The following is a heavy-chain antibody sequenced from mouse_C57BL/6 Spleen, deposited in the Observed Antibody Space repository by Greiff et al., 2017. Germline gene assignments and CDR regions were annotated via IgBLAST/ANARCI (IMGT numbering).Heavy chain of an antibody. CDR1: GFTFSNYW. Sequence: EVKVVESGGGLVQPGGSMKLSCVASGFTFSNYWMNWVRQSPEKGLEWVAQIRLKSDNYATHYAESVKGRFTISRDDSKSSVYLQMNNLRAEDTGSEYCTDGPRAMDYWGQGTSVTVSS. CDR2: IRLKSDNYAT. CDR3: TDGPRAMDY. J-gene: IGHJ4*01. V-gene: IGHV6-3*01. D-gene: IGHD2-3*01.